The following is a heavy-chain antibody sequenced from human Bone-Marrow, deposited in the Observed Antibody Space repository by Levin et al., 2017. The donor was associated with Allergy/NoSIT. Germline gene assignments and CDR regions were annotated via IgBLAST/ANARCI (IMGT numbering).Heavy chain of an antibody. V-gene: IGHV3-7*03. CDR2: IKKDGSAK. Sequence: TGGSLRLSCAASGFSFNGYWMSWVRQAPGKGLEWVANIKKDGSAKYYVDSVKGRFTISRDNAKSSLYLQMDSLGAEDTAVYYCARGTCSGGVCYAIFFDYWGQGALVTVSS. CDR1: GFSFNGYW. D-gene: IGHD2-8*02. CDR3: ARGTCSGGVCYAIFFDY. J-gene: IGHJ4*02.